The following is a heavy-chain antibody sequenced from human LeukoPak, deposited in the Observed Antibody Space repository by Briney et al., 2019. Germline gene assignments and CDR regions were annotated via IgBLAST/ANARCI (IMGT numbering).Heavy chain of an antibody. V-gene: IGHV4-30-4*08. CDR3: ARRGQEVVAATRGGNWFDP. Sequence: PSETLSLTCTVSGGSISSGDYYWSWIRQPPGKGLEWIGYIYYSGSTYYNPSLKSRVTISVDTSKNQFSLKLSSVTAADTAVYYCARRGQEVVAATRGGNWFDPWGQGTLVTVSS. D-gene: IGHD2-15*01. CDR2: IYYSGST. J-gene: IGHJ5*02. CDR1: GGSISSGDYY.